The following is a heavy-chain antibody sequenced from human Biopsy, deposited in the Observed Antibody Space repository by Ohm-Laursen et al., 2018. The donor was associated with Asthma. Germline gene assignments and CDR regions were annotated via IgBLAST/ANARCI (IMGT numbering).Heavy chain of an antibody. CDR3: ARGVDRVTGLLDHFDS. CDR2: VYYSGRT. J-gene: IGHJ4*02. Sequence: SHSLSLTSTVSGAFINNFYWSCIRQPPGKGLESIGHVYYSGRTNYNPSLKSRVTISINPSKNQFSLKLTSETAADTAVYYCARGVDRVTGLLDHFDSWGQGTLVTVSS. V-gene: IGHV4-59*12. D-gene: IGHD2-21*02. CDR1: GAFINNFY.